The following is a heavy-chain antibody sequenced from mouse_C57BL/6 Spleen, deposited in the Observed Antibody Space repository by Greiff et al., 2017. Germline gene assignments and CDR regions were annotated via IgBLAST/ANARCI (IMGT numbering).Heavy chain of an antibody. CDR2: IDPEDGDT. Sequence: VQLQQSGAELVRPGASVKLSCTASGFNITDYYMHWVKQRPEQGLEWIGRIDPEDGDTEYAPKFQGKATMTADTSSNTAYLQLSSLTSEDTAVYYCTLLYYGNYYYAMDYWGQGTSVTVSS. D-gene: IGHD2-1*01. CDR3: TLLYYGNYYYAMDY. CDR1: GFNITDYY. V-gene: IGHV14-1*01. J-gene: IGHJ4*01.